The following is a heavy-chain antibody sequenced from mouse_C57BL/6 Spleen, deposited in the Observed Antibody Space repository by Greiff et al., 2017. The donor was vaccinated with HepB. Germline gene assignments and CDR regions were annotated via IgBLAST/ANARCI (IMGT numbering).Heavy chain of an antibody. J-gene: IGHJ4*01. CDR1: GYAFSSSW. V-gene: IGHV1-82*01. Sequence: VQLQESGPELVKPGASVKISCKASGYAFSSSWMNWVKQRPGKGLEWIGRIYPGDGDTNYNGKFKGKATLTADKSSSTAYMQLSSLTSEDSAVYFCARRGGLYDYGYAMDYWGQGTSVTVSS. D-gene: IGHD2-4*01. CDR3: ARRGGLYDYGYAMDY. CDR2: IYPGDGDT.